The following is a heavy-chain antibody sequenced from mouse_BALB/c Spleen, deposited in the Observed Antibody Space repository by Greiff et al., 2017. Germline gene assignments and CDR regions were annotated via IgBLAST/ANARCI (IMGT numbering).Heavy chain of an antibody. V-gene: IGHV1-4*01. Sequence: QVQLKESGAELARPGASVKMSCKASGYTFTSYTMHWVKQRPGQGLEWIGYINPSSGYTNYNQKFKDKATLTADKSSSTAYMQLSSLTSEDSAVYYCARDRYDEMVYYFDYWGQGTTLTVSS. J-gene: IGHJ2*01. D-gene: IGHD2-14*01. CDR3: ARDRYDEMVYYFDY. CDR2: INPSSGYT. CDR1: GYTFTSYT.